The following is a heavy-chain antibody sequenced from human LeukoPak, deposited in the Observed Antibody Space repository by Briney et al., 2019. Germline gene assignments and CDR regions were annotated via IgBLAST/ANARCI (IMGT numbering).Heavy chain of an antibody. J-gene: IGHJ4*02. V-gene: IGHV3-23*01. CDR1: GFTFSSYA. Sequence: GGSLRLSCAASGFTFSSYAMSWVRQAPGKGLEWVSAISGSASSTYHADSVKGRFTISRDNSKNTLYLQMNSLRAEDTAVYYCAKRRGGWFVAYYFDYWGQGTLVTVSS. D-gene: IGHD6-19*01. CDR2: ISGSASST. CDR3: AKRRGGWFVAYYFDY.